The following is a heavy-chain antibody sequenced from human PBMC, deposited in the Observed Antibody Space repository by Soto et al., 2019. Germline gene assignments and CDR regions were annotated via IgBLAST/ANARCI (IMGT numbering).Heavy chain of an antibody. D-gene: IGHD3-22*01. CDR3: AAGDYYDSSGSDY. J-gene: IGHJ4*02. V-gene: IGHV1-58*01. CDR1: GFTFTSSA. Sequence: QMQLVQSGPEVKKPGTSVKVSCKASGFTFTSSAVQWVRQARGQRLEWIGWIVVGSGNTNYAQKFQERVTITRDMSTSTAYMELSSLRSEDTAVYYCAAGDYYDSSGSDYWGQGTLVTVSS. CDR2: IVVGSGNT.